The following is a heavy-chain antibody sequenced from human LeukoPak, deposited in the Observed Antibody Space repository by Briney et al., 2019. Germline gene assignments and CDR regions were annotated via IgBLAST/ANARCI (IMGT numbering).Heavy chain of an antibody. CDR2: ISAYNGNT. D-gene: IGHD2/OR15-2a*01. CDR3: ARAHPINNRPDY. CDR1: GYTFTSYG. Sequence: AASVKVSCKASGYTFTSYGISWVRQAPGQGLEWMGWISAYNGNTNYAQKLQGRDTMTTDTSTTTAYIVLRRMRSDAAAVYYCARAHPINNRPDYRGEGGLVTVSS. J-gene: IGHJ4*02. V-gene: IGHV1-18*01.